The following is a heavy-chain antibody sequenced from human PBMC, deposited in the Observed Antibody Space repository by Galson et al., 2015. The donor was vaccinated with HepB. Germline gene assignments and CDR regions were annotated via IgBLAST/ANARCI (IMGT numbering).Heavy chain of an antibody. Sequence: SLRLSCAASGFTFSSYDMHWVRQATGKGLEWVSAIGTAGDTYYPGSVKGRFTISRENAKNSLYLQMNSLRAGDTAVYYCARGRWLERMDVWGQGTTVTVSS. J-gene: IGHJ6*02. CDR3: ARGRWLERMDV. V-gene: IGHV3-13*01. CDR2: IGTAGDT. D-gene: IGHD1-1*01. CDR1: GFTFSSYD.